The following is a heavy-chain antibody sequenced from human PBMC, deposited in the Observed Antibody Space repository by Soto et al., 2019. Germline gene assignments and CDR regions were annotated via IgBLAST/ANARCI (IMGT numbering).Heavy chain of an antibody. V-gene: IGHV3-48*02. CDR2: IRSSSSTI. CDR1: GFTFSSYS. J-gene: IGHJ6*04. D-gene: IGHD4-17*01. CDR3: GRDDSGDSAPAFYYCGMGV. Sequence: GGSLRLSCAASGFTFSSYSMNWVRQAPGKGLEWVSYIRSSSSTIYYADSVKGRFTISRDNAKNSLYLQMNSLRDEDTAGYYCGRDDSGDSAPAFYYCGMGVWGNGTTVTVPS.